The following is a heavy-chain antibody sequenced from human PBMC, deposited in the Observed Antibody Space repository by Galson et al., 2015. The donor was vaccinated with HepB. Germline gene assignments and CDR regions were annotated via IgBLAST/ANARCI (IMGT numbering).Heavy chain of an antibody. CDR3: TTDKRYNWNSLDAFDI. V-gene: IGHV3-15*07. J-gene: IGHJ3*02. CDR1: GFTFSNAW. D-gene: IGHD1-7*01. Sequence: SLRLSCAASGFTFSNAWMNWVRQAPGKGLEWVGRIKSKTDGGTTDYAAPVKGRFTISRGDSKNTLYLQMNSLKTEDTAVYYCTTDKRYNWNSLDAFDIWGQGTMVTVSS. CDR2: IKSKTDGGTT.